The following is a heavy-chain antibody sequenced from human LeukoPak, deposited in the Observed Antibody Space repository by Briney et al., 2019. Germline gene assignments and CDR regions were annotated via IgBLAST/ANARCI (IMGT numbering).Heavy chain of an antibody. J-gene: IGHJ4*02. Sequence: GGSLRLSCAASGFTFSSCSMNWVRQAPGKGLEWVSSISSSSSYIYYADSVKGRFTISRDNAKNSLYLQMNSLRAEDTAVYYCARDLYWDLYYFDYWGQGTLVTVPS. CDR2: ISSSSSYI. CDR3: ARDLYWDLYYFDY. CDR1: GFTFSSCS. V-gene: IGHV3-21*01. D-gene: IGHD1-26*01.